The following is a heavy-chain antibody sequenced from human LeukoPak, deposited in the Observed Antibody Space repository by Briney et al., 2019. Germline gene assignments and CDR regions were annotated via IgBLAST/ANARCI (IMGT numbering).Heavy chain of an antibody. CDR1: GFNFANHA. CDR3: VREDTPATANY. V-gene: IGHV3-23*01. D-gene: IGHD2-15*01. CDR2: ISGGGDIT. J-gene: IGHJ4*02. Sequence: GGSLRLSCAASGFNFANHAMSWVRQTPGKGLEWVSAISGGGDITYYADSVTGRFTIPRDNSKDTLFLQMHSLRPGDTAVYYCVREDTPATANYWGQGTLVTISS.